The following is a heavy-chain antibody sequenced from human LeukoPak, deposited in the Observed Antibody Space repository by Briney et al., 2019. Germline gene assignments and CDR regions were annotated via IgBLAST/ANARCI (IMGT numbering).Heavy chain of an antibody. J-gene: IGHJ4*02. D-gene: IGHD6-19*01. CDR3: ARVLAVALDY. V-gene: IGHV3-53*01. Sequence: GGSLRLSCAASGFTVSSNYMSWVRQAPGKGLEWVSVIYSGGSTYYSDSVKGRFTISRDNSKNTLYLQMNSLRAEDTAVYYCARVLAVALDYWGQGTLVTVSS. CDR1: GFTVSSNY. CDR2: IYSGGST.